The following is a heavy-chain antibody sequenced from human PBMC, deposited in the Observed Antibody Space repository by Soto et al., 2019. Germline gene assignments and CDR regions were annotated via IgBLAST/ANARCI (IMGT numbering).Heavy chain of an antibody. Sequence: SETLSLTCAVSGGSISSGGYSWSWIRQPPGKGLEWIGYIYHSGSTYYNPSLKSRVTISVDRSKNQFSLKLSSVTAADTAVYYCARGGYDFWSRLSSNWFEPWGQGTLVTVSS. CDR3: ARGGYDFWSRLSSNWFEP. CDR1: GGSISSGGYS. V-gene: IGHV4-30-2*01. CDR2: IYHSGST. J-gene: IGHJ5*02. D-gene: IGHD3-3*01.